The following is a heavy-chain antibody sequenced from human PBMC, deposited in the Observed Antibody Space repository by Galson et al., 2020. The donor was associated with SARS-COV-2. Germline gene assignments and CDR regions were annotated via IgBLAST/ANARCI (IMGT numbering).Heavy chain of an antibody. Sequence: PGGSLRLSCAASGFALSTYWMSWVRQAPGKGLEWVANIREDGWKKNYVDSVKGRFTISRDNAKNSLYLQMNSLRAEDTAVYYCARGGPYYDLLTGYFKSDHYFDSWGQGTLVTVSS. CDR1: GFALSTYW. CDR3: ARGGPYYDLLTGYFKSDHYFDS. CDR2: IREDGWKK. J-gene: IGHJ4*02. V-gene: IGHV3-7*01. D-gene: IGHD3-9*01.